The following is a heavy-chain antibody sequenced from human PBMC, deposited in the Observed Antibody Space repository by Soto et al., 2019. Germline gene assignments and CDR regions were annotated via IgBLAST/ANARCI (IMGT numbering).Heavy chain of an antibody. CDR3: AKPGDPYGSGSYYNIPYYYGMDV. CDR1: GFTVSSNY. Sequence: GSLRLSCAASGFTVSSNYMSWVRQAPGKGLEWVSAISGSGGSTYYADSVKGRFTISRDNSKNTLYLQMNSLRAEDTAVYYCAKPGDPYGSGSYYNIPYYYGMDVWGQGTTVTVSS. D-gene: IGHD3-10*01. CDR2: ISGSGGST. V-gene: IGHV3-23*01. J-gene: IGHJ6*02.